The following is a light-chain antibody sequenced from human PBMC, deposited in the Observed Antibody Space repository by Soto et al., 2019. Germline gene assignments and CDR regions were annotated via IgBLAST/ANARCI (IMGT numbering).Light chain of an antibody. Sequence: QSVLTQPPPASGTPGQRVTISCSGSSSNIGSNYVYWYQHLPGTAPKLLIYRNNQRHSGVPDRFSGSQSGTSASLAISRLRSEDEADYYCAAWDDSLSGWVFGGGTKLTVL. V-gene: IGLV1-47*01. CDR3: AAWDDSLSGWV. J-gene: IGLJ3*02. CDR2: RNN. CDR1: SSNIGSNY.